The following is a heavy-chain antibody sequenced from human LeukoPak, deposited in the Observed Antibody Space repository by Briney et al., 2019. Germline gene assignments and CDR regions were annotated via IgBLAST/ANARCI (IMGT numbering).Heavy chain of an antibody. Sequence: PGGSLRLSCAASGFTFSSYEMNWVRQAPGRGLEWVSYITSSGNTIYYADSVKGRFTISRDNAKNSLYLQMNSLRAEDTAVYYCARTVAGPWGYFDYWGQGTLVTVSS. CDR3: ARTVAGPWGYFDY. CDR1: GFTFSSYE. D-gene: IGHD6-19*01. V-gene: IGHV3-48*03. J-gene: IGHJ4*02. CDR2: ITSSGNTI.